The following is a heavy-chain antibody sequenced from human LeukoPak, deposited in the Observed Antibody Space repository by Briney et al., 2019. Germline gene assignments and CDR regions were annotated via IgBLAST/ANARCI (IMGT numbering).Heavy chain of an antibody. CDR3: ARTAEYQLLGPHPGGGVFSHEDY. CDR1: GYTFTSYG. J-gene: IGHJ4*02. V-gene: IGHV1-18*01. CDR2: ISAYNGNT. D-gene: IGHD2-2*01. Sequence: ASVKVSCKASGYTFTSYGISWVRQAPGQGLEWMGWISAYNGNTNYAQKLQGRVTMTTDTSTSTAYMELRSLRSDDTAVYYCARTAEYQLLGPHPGGGVFSHEDYRGQGTLVTVSS.